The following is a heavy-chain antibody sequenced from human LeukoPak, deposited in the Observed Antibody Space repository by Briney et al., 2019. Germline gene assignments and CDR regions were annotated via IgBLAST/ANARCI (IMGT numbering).Heavy chain of an antibody. CDR3: ARGYCSGGSCNNWFDP. V-gene: IGHV1-2*02. J-gene: IGHJ5*02. CDR2: IHPNSGGT. CDR1: GYTFTGYY. D-gene: IGHD2-15*01. Sequence: ASVKVSCKASGYTFTGYYMHWVRQAPGQGLEWMGRIHPNSGGTDFAQKFQGRVTMTRDTSISTAYMELSRLRSDDTAVYYCARGYCSGGSCNNWFDPWGQGTLVTVSS.